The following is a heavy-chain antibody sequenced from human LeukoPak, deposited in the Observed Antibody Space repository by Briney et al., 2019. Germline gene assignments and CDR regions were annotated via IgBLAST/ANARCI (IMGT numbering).Heavy chain of an antibody. D-gene: IGHD3-16*01. J-gene: IGHJ4*02. Sequence: SETLSLTCTVSGGSISTSYWSWIRQPPGKGLEWIGYIYYSATNYNPSLKSRVTISVDTSKNQFSLKLTSVTAADTAVYYCARGFNEVMAFDYWGQGTLVTVSS. V-gene: IGHV4-59*01. CDR1: GGSISTSY. CDR3: ARGFNEVMAFDY. CDR2: IYYSAT.